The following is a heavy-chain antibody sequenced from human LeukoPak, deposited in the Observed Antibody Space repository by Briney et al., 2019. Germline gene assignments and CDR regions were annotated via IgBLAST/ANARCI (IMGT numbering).Heavy chain of an antibody. CDR2: IYYSGST. V-gene: IGHV4-31*03. D-gene: IGHD4-17*01. Sequence: PSQTLSLTCTVSGGSISSGGYYWSWIRQHPGKGLEWIGYIYYSGSTYYNPSLKSGVTISVDTSKNQFSLKLSSVTAADTAVYYCARDPGGYGDSTFGHYYYYMDVWGKGTTVTVSS. CDR1: GGSISSGGYY. J-gene: IGHJ6*03. CDR3: ARDPGGYGDSTFGHYYYYMDV.